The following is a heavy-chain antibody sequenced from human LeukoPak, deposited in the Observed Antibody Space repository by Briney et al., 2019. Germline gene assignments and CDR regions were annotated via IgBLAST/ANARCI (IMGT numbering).Heavy chain of an antibody. CDR1: GFTFSSYG. V-gene: IGHV3-30*02. J-gene: IGHJ4*02. D-gene: IGHD3-10*01. Sequence: GGSLRLSCAASGFTFSSYGMHWVRQAPGKGLEWVAFIRYDGSNKYYADSVKGRFTISRDNSKNTLYLQMNSLRAEDTAVYYCAKDYFGYYYGSGTPSYWGQGTLVTVSS. CDR2: IRYDGSNK. CDR3: AKDYFGYYYGSGTPSY.